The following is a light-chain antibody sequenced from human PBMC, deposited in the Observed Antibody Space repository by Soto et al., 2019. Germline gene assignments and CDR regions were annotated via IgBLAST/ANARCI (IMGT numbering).Light chain of an antibody. CDR3: HQFGNSRGT. J-gene: IGKJ1*01. V-gene: IGKV3-20*01. CDR1: QSVSSSC. Sequence: EIVLTQSPGTLSLSPGERATLSCRASQSVSSSCLAWYQQKSGQAPRLLIYGASNRATGIPDRFNGSGSGTDFTLAISRLEPEDFAVYHCHQFGNSRGTFGQGTKVEIK. CDR2: GAS.